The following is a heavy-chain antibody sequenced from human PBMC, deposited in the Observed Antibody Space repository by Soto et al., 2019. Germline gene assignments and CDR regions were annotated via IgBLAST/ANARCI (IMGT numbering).Heavy chain of an antibody. J-gene: IGHJ3*02. CDR2: INYSGST. Sequence: QVQLQESGPGLVKPSQTLSLTCTVSGGSISSGGYFWSWIRQHPGKGLEWIGDINYSGSTYTNPSLKSRVTISVDTSNTQFSLKLSSVTAADTAVYYCARDILLWFGELPPRAHDAFDIWGQGTMVTVSS. CDR3: ARDILLWFGELPPRAHDAFDI. CDR1: GGSISSGGYF. D-gene: IGHD3-10*01. V-gene: IGHV4-31*03.